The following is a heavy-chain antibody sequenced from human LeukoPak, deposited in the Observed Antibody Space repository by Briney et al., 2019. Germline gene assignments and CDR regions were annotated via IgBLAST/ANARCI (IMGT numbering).Heavy chain of an antibody. J-gene: IGHJ4*02. CDR2: ISGRGGST. Sequence: PGGSLRLSCAASGSTFSNYAMSWVRQAPGKGLEWVSVISGRGGSTYYADSMKGRFTISRDNSKNTLYLQMNSLRAEDTAVYYCAKQYYGSGSDYVRFDYWGQGTLVTVSS. D-gene: IGHD3-10*01. CDR1: GSTFSNYA. CDR3: AKQYYGSGSDYVRFDY. V-gene: IGHV3-23*01.